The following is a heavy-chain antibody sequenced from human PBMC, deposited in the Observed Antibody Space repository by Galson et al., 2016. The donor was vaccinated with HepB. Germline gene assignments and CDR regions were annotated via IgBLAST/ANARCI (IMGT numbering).Heavy chain of an antibody. CDR3: AREPVRLDDLLTGPPKNPDY. CDR2: ISSNGATI. J-gene: IGHJ4*02. Sequence: SLRLSCAASGFTFSSYTMNWVRQAPGKGLAWVSYISSNGATIYYADSAKGRFTISRDTAKNSLYLQMNSLRAEDTAVYYCAREPVRLDDLLTGPPKNPDYWGQGTLVTVSS. CDR1: GFTFSSYT. D-gene: IGHD3-9*01. V-gene: IGHV3-48*03.